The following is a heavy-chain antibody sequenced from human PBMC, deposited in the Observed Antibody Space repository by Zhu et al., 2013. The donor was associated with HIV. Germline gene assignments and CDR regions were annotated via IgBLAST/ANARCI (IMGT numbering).Heavy chain of an antibody. V-gene: IGHV1-18*01. J-gene: IGHJ4*02. Sequence: QVQLVQSGAEMKKPGASVKVSCKASGHTFTTYGITWVRQAPGQGLEWMGWISGYNGNANYAQNFQGRVTMTTDTSTSTAYVEVRGLRSDDTAVYYCARDRYYNLRGYYYESADWGQGTLVTVSS. D-gene: IGHD3-22*01. CDR2: ISGYNGNA. CDR3: ARDRYYNLRGYYYESAD. CDR1: GHTFTTYG.